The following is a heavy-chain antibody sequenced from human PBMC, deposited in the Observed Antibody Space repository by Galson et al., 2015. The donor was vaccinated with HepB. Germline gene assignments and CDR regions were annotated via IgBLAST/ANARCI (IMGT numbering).Heavy chain of an antibody. CDR2: ISAYNGNT. CDR3: ASARPYYDFWRGYYTYWFDP. Sequence: SVKVSCKASGYTFTSYGISWVRQAPGQGLEWMGWISAYNGNTNYAQKLQGRVTMTTDTSTSTAYMELRSLRSDDTAVYYCASARPYYDFWRGYYTYWFDPWGQGTLVTVSS. CDR1: GYTFTSYG. V-gene: IGHV1-18*04. J-gene: IGHJ5*02. D-gene: IGHD3-3*01.